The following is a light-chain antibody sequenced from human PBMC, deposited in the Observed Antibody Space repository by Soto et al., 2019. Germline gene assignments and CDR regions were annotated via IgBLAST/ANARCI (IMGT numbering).Light chain of an antibody. Sequence: QSVLTQPPSASGTPGQRVTISCSGSSSNIGSNTVTWYQQLPGTAPKLLIYSNNQRPSGVPDRFSGSKSGTSASLAISGLQSEDEADYYCAGWDDSLNGYVFGTGTKVTVL. V-gene: IGLV1-44*01. CDR1: SSNIGSNT. CDR2: SNN. J-gene: IGLJ1*01. CDR3: AGWDDSLNGYV.